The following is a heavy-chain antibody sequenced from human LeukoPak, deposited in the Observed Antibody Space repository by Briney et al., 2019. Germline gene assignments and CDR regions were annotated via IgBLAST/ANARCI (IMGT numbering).Heavy chain of an antibody. Sequence: ASVKVSCKASGYIFTDYAVHWLRQAPGQRPEWMGWMNAGNGNTKYSQKFQGRITLIRDTSAATAYMELSSLRHDDLAVYYCARGRGTSGSNRDFYYYYYMDVWGKGTTVTVSS. CDR2: MNAGNGNT. J-gene: IGHJ6*03. D-gene: IGHD2-15*01. CDR3: ARGRGTSGSNRDFYYYYYMDV. CDR1: GYIFTDYA. V-gene: IGHV1-3*01.